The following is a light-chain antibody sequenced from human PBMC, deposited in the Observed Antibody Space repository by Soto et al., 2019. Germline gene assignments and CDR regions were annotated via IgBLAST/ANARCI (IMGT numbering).Light chain of an antibody. Sequence: EIVLTQSPATLSLSPGERANLSCRASQSVSSYLAWYQQKPGQAPRLLIYDASNRATGIPARFSGSGSGTVFTLTISSLEPEDFAVYYCQQRSNWPRTFGQGTKLEIK. CDR2: DAS. V-gene: IGKV3-11*01. CDR3: QQRSNWPRT. CDR1: QSVSSY. J-gene: IGKJ2*01.